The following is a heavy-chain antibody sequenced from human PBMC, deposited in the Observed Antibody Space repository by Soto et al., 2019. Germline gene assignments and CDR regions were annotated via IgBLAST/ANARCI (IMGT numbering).Heavy chain of an antibody. V-gene: IGHV4-59*01. CDR2: IYYSGTT. CDR3: ARDDSGGTGYFQY. CDR1: GGSISGYY. J-gene: IGHJ1*01. D-gene: IGHD2-15*01. Sequence: SETLSLTCTVSGGSISGYYWSWIRQPPGKGLEWIGYIYYSGTTNYNPSLKSRVTISVDTSKNQFSLKLSSVTAADTAVYFCARDDSGGTGYFQYWGQGTLVTVSS.